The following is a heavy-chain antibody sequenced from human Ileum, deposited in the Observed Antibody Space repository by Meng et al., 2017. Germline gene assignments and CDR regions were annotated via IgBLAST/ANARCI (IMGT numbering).Heavy chain of an antibody. Sequence: LVVSGGCLVRTGGSLRLSCAVSGSTFSDYWMHWARQTAGKGLVWVSRINGDGSTTTYADSVKGRFTISRDNAESTLYLQMNSLRVDDTAVYYCTRAGSFRHDYWGQGALVTVSS. J-gene: IGHJ4*02. CDR2: INGDGSTT. CDR1: GSTFSDYW. D-gene: IGHD2-15*01. CDR3: TRAGSFRHDY. V-gene: IGHV3-74*01.